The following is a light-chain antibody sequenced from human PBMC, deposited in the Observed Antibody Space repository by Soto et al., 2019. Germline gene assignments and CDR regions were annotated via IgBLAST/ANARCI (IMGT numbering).Light chain of an antibody. J-gene: IGLJ2*01. CDR3: SSYISSSTLV. Sequence: QSALTQPASVSGSPGQSITISCTGTSSDVGGYNYVSWYQQHPGKAPKLMIYDVNNRPSGVSNRFSGSSSGNTASLTISGLQAEDEADYYCSSYISSSTLVFGGETKLTVL. V-gene: IGLV2-14*01. CDR1: SSDVGGYNY. CDR2: DVN.